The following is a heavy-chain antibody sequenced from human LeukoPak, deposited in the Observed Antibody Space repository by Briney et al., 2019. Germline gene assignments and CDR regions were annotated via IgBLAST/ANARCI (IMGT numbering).Heavy chain of an antibody. V-gene: IGHV3-7*01. Sequence: GGSLRLSCAASGFTFSSYWMSWVRQAPGKGLEWVANIKKDGSEKYYVDSVKGRFTISRDNAKTSLYLQMNSLRAEDTAVYYCAREHSSSWYEHAFDIWGQGTMVTVSS. J-gene: IGHJ3*02. CDR2: IKKDGSEK. CDR3: AREHSSSWYEHAFDI. CDR1: GFTFSSYW. D-gene: IGHD6-13*01.